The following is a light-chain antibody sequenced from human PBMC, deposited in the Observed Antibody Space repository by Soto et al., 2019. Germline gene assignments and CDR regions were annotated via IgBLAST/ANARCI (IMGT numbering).Light chain of an antibody. Sequence: EIVLTQSPATLSLSPGERATLSCRASQSISNNLAWYQQKPGQAPRLLMYGASTRATGIPARFSGSGSGTEFTLTISSLQSADFAVYFCQQYNNWARTFGQGTKVDI. J-gene: IGKJ1*01. CDR3: QQYNNWART. CDR2: GAS. V-gene: IGKV3-15*01. CDR1: QSISNN.